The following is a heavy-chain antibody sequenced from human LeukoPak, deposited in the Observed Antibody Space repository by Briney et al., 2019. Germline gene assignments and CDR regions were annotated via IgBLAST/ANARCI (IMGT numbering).Heavy chain of an antibody. D-gene: IGHD6-13*01. V-gene: IGHV1-2*02. CDR3: ARDPSSSWNYYFDY. Sequence: GASVRVSCKASGYTFTGYYMHWVRQAPGQGLEWMGGINPNSGGTNYAQKFQGRVTMTRDTSISTAYMELSRLRSDDTAVYYRARDPSSSWNYYFDYWGQGTLVTVSS. CDR2: INPNSGGT. CDR1: GYTFTGYY. J-gene: IGHJ4*02.